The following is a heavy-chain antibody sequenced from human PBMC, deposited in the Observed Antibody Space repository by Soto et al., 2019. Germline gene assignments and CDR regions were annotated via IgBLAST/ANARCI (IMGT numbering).Heavy chain of an antibody. D-gene: IGHD4-17*01. CDR3: AREVDYGAHYYGMDV. J-gene: IGHJ6*02. V-gene: IGHV4-59*01. CDR2: IYYSGST. CDR1: GGSISSYY. Sequence: ETLSLTCTVSGGSISSYYWSWIRQPPGKGLEWIGYIYYSGSTNYNPSLKSRVTISVDTFKNQFSLKLSSVTAADTAVYYCAREVDYGAHYYGMDVWGQGTTVTVSS.